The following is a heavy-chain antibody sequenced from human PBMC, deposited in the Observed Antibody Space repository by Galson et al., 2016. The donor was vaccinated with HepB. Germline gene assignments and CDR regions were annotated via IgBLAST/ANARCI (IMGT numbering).Heavy chain of an antibody. V-gene: IGHV1-46*01. D-gene: IGHD1-26*01. CDR1: GYTFSSFY. CDR2: INPSGGST. J-gene: IGHJ5*02. Sequence: SVKVSCKASGYTFSSFYMHWVRQAPGQGLEWMGVINPSGGSTTYGQRFQGRVNMTRDTSTNAVYMELSSLRSEDTAVYYCAREVGATNNWFDPWGQGTLVTVSS. CDR3: AREVGATNNWFDP.